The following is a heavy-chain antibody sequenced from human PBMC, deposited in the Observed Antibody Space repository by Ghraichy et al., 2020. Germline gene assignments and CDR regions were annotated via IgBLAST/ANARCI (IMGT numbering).Heavy chain of an antibody. J-gene: IGHJ4*02. Sequence: SETLSLTCTVSGGSISSHYWTWIRQPAGKGLEWVGRSYSNGNTHYSPSLKNRITMSVDTSKNQFSLKLSSVTAADTAVYYCARDGWYYFDLWGQGTLVTVSS. CDR2: SYSNGNT. CDR3: ARDGWYYFDL. V-gene: IGHV4-4*07. CDR1: GGSISSHY. D-gene: IGHD2-2*03.